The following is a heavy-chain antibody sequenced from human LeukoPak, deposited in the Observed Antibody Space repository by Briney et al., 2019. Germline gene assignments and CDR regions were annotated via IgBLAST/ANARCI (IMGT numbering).Heavy chain of an antibody. J-gene: IGHJ5*02. CDR3: ARVGMIVVVIPQSWFDP. Sequence: GASVKVSCKASGYTFTSYGISWVRQAPGQGLEWMGWISAYNGNTNYAQKLQGRVTMTTDTSTSTAYMELRSLRSDDTAVYYCARVGMIVVVIPQSWFDPWGQGTLVTVSS. CDR1: GYTFTSYG. D-gene: IGHD3-22*01. V-gene: IGHV1-18*01. CDR2: ISAYNGNT.